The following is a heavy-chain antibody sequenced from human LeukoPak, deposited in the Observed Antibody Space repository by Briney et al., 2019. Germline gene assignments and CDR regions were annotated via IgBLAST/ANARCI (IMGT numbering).Heavy chain of an antibody. D-gene: IGHD2-15*01. Sequence: PGGSLRLSCAASGFTFSSYAMSWVRQAPGKGLEWVSAISGSGGSTYYADSVKGRFTISRDNAKNSLYLQMNSLRAEDTAVYYCARGDCSGGSCYAGSGVYWGQGTLVTVSS. CDR2: ISGSGGST. V-gene: IGHV3-23*01. CDR3: ARGDCSGGSCYAGSGVY. CDR1: GFTFSSYA. J-gene: IGHJ4*02.